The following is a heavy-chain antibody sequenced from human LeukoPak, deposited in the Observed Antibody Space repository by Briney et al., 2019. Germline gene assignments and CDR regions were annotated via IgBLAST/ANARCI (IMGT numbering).Heavy chain of an antibody. CDR3: ARDLGSGSYQELDY. CDR2: IYTSGST. J-gene: IGHJ4*02. CDR1: GVSISSYY. D-gene: IGHD3-10*01. V-gene: IGHV4-4*07. Sequence: PSETLSLTCTVSGVSISSYYWSWIRQPAGKGLEWIGRIYTSGSTNYYPSLKSRVTILVDKSKSQVSLKLSSVTAADTAVYYCARDLGSGSYQELDYWGQGTLVTVSS.